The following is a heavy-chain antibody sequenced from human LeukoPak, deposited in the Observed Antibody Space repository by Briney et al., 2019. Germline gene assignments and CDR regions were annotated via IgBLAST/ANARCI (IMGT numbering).Heavy chain of an antibody. CDR1: SGSFSDYH. V-gene: IGHV4-34*01. J-gene: IGHJ6*02. CDR2: INHSGST. D-gene: IGHD1-7*01. Sequence: PSEILSLTCAVYSGSFSDYHWIWIRQPPGKGLEWIGEINHSGSTNYNPSLKSRVTISVDTSKNQFSLKLSSVTAADTAVYYCVRLNYRYGMDVWGQGTTVTVSS. CDR3: VRLNYRYGMDV.